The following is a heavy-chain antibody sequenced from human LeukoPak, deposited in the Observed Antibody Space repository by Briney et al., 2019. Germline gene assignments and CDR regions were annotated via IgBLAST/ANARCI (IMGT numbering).Heavy chain of an antibody. J-gene: IGHJ4*02. V-gene: IGHV3-74*01. CDR3: ARGNKWSFDS. Sequence: GGSLRLSCVAPGFTLSTYWMHWVRQAPGQGLVWVSRINSDGSATSYADSVMVRFTISRDSAKNTLYLQMNSLRPEDTAVYYCARGNKWSFDSWGQGALVTVSS. CDR1: GFTLSTYW. D-gene: IGHD2-15*01. CDR2: INSDGSAT.